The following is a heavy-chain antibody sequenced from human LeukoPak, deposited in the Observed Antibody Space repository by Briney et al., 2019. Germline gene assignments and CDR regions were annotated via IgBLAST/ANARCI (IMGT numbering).Heavy chain of an antibody. J-gene: IGHJ4*02. CDR1: GYTFTGHY. CDR2: INPESGGT. D-gene: IGHD3-22*01. Sequence: ASVKVSCKASGYTFTGHYMHWVRQAPGQGLEWMGWINPESGGTNYAQKFQGRVTITKDTSITTAYMELSRLRSDDTAVYYCASLNLPDSSGYYDDWGQGTLVTVSS. V-gene: IGHV1-2*02. CDR3: ASLNLPDSSGYYDD.